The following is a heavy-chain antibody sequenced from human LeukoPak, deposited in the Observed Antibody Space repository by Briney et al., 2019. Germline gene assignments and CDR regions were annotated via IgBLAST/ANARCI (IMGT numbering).Heavy chain of an antibody. J-gene: IGHJ5*02. CDR1: GGYITSTAYY. CDR3: AGLDLYSSGWLET. V-gene: IGHV4-61*05. D-gene: IGHD6-19*01. CDR2: IYYSGST. Sequence: PSETLSLTCTVSGGYITSTAYYWSWIRQPPGKGLEWIGYIYYSGSTNYNPSLKSRVTISVDTSKNQFSLKLSSVTAADTAVYYCAGLDLYSSGWLETWGQGTLVTVSS.